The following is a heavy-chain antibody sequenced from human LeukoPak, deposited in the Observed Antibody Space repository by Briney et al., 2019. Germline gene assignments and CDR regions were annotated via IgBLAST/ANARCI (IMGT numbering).Heavy chain of an antibody. V-gene: IGHV3-30*18. D-gene: IGHD2-15*01. CDR2: ASYDISKT. J-gene: IGHJ4*02. CDR3: AKAPDNVVVIAATHFDS. Sequence: GGSLRLSCTASGFTFSRYGMHWVRQAPGKGLEWVALASYDISKTYYADSVKGRFTISRDNSKNTLYLQMNSLRAEDTSVYYCAKAPDNVVVIAATHFDSWGQGPLVTVSS. CDR1: GFTFSRYG.